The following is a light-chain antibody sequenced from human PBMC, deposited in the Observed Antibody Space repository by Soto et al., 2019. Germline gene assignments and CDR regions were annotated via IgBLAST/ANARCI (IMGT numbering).Light chain of an antibody. V-gene: IGKV3-20*01. CDR1: QSVSSNY. J-gene: IGKJ1*01. Sequence: IVLTQSPGTLSLSPGERATLSCRAGQSVSSNYLAWYQQKPGQAPRLLIYAASSRATGIPDRFSGSGSGTDFTLTISSLQPDDFATYYCQHYNSYSEAFGQGTKVELK. CDR3: QHYNSYSEA. CDR2: AAS.